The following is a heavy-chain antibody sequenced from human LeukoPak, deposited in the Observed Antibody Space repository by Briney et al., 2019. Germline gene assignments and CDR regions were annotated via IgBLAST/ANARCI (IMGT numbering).Heavy chain of an antibody. V-gene: IGHV4-34*01. J-gene: IGHJ6*03. Sequence: PSDTLSLTCNVSGGSFNGYYWTWIGQPPGKGLEWIAEINHIGTTNHNPSLKSRVTVSTDTSKNQFFLRLTSVTAADTALYYCARLVVTAPQYHYYMDVWGEGTTVTVSS. CDR1: GGSFNGYY. CDR2: INHIGTT. D-gene: IGHD2-21*02. CDR3: ARLVVTAPQYHYYMDV.